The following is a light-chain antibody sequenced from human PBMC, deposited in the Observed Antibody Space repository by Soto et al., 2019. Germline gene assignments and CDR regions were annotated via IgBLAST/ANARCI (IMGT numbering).Light chain of an antibody. CDR2: EVS. Sequence: QSALTQPASVSGSPGQSITISCTGTSSDVGGYNSVSWYQQHPGKVPKVMIYEVSKRPSGVPDRFSGSKSGNTASLTVSGLQAEDEADYYCSSYAGSNNHVLFGGGTKVTVL. V-gene: IGLV2-8*01. CDR3: SSYAGSNNHVL. J-gene: IGLJ2*01. CDR1: SSDVGGYNS.